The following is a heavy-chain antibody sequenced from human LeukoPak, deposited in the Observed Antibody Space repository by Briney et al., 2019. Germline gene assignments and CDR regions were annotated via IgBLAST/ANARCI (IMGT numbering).Heavy chain of an antibody. CDR3: ARDLVGSSSG. Sequence: ASVKVSCKASGYTFIAYHMHWVRQAPGQGLEWMGVINPSGGSTTYAQKFQGRVTMTRDTSTSTVYMEVSSLRSEDTAVYYCARDLVGSSSGWGQGTLVTVSS. D-gene: IGHD6-6*01. CDR2: INPSGGST. V-gene: IGHV1-46*01. CDR1: GYTFIAYH. J-gene: IGHJ4*02.